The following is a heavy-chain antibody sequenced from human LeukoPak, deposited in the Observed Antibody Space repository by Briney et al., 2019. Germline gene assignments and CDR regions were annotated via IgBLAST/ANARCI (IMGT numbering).Heavy chain of an antibody. CDR1: GGSISSYY. V-gene: IGHV4-59*06. D-gene: IGHD3-22*01. CDR2: IYYSGST. CDR3: ARGAPTYYYDSSGQEDAFDI. J-gene: IGHJ3*02. Sequence: PSETLSLTCTVSGGSISSYYWSWIRQPPGKGLEWIGYIYYSGSTYYNPSLKSRVTISVDTSKNQFSLKLSSVTAADTAVYYCARGAPTYYYDSSGQEDAFDIWGQGTMVTVSS.